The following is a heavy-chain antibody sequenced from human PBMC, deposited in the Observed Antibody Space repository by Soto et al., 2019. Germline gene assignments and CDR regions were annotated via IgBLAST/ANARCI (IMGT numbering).Heavy chain of an antibody. V-gene: IGHV1-3*01. D-gene: IGHD3-3*01. Sequence: QVQLVQSGAEVKKPGASVKVSCKASGYTFTSYAMHWVRQAPGQRLEWMGWINAGNGNTKYSQKFQGRVTITRETPASTAYMELSSLRSEDTAVYYCAREGSWGEWLLIIYYMDVWGKGTTVTVSS. CDR2: INAGNGNT. J-gene: IGHJ6*03. CDR3: AREGSWGEWLLIIYYMDV. CDR1: GYTFTSYA.